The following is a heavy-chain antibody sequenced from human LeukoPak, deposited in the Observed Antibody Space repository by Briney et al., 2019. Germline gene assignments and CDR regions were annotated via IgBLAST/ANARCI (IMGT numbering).Heavy chain of an antibody. CDR1: GFTFGIYG. CDR3: ARDPLVKTTLGTFDI. CDR2: ISSDGNTK. J-gene: IGHJ3*02. V-gene: IGHV3-30*03. D-gene: IGHD1-7*01. Sequence: GRSLRLSCAASGFTFGIYGMQWVRQAPGKGLECVAVISSDGNTKYYADSVKGRFTISRDNSKSTLYLQLNSLRAEDTAVFYCARDPLVKTTLGTFDIWGQGTMVTVSS.